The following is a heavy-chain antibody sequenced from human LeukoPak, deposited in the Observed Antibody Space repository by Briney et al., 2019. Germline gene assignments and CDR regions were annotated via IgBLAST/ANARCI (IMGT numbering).Heavy chain of an antibody. Sequence: GGSLRLSCAASGFTFSSYWMSWVRQAPGKGLQWVANINQDGSEKYYVDSVKGRFTISRDNAKNSVYLQMNSLRDEDTAVYYCARGGSSSWHLVGTWGQGTLVTVSS. J-gene: IGHJ5*02. D-gene: IGHD6-13*01. V-gene: IGHV3-7*02. CDR1: GFTFSSYW. CDR2: INQDGSEK. CDR3: ARGGSSSWHLVGT.